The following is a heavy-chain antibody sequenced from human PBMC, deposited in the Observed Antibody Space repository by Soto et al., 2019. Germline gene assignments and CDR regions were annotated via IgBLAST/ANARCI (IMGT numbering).Heavy chain of an antibody. CDR3: ARCPSYYDFWSGYPYFDY. CDR2: IIPIFGTA. CDR1: GGTFSSYA. Sequence: QVQLVQSGAEVKKPGSSVKVSCKASGGTFSSYAISWVRQAPGQGLEWMGGIIPIFGTANYAQKFQGRVTITAEESTSTAYMELSSLRSEDTAVYYCARCPSYYDFWSGYPYFDYWGQGTLVTVSS. D-gene: IGHD3-3*01. V-gene: IGHV1-69*01. J-gene: IGHJ4*02.